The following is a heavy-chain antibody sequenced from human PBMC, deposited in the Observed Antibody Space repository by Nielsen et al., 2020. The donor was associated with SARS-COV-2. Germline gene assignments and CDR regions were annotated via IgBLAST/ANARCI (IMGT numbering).Heavy chain of an antibody. V-gene: IGHV3-23*01. CDR2: ISGSGGST. D-gene: IGHD6-13*01. Sequence: GGSLRLSCAASGSTFSSYAMSWVRQAPGKGLEWVSAISGSGGSTYYADSVKGRFTISRDNSKNSLYLQMNSLRDEDTAVYYCARVEYSSSWYAGWYFDLWGRGTLVTVSS. J-gene: IGHJ2*01. CDR1: GSTFSSYA. CDR3: ARVEYSSSWYAGWYFDL.